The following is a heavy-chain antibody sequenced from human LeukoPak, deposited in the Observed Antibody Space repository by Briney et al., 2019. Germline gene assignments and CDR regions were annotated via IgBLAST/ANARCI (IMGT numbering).Heavy chain of an antibody. CDR2: IYYSGTT. Sequence: PSETLSLTCTVSGVSIYSNNYYWGWIRQPPGKGLEWIGNIYYSGTTYYNLSLKSRVTVSVDTSKNQFSLKLRSVTAADTAVYYCARHRGSSSEFDPWGQGTLVTISS. J-gene: IGHJ5*02. V-gene: IGHV4-39*01. CDR3: ARHRGSSSEFDP. D-gene: IGHD6-6*01. CDR1: GVSIYSNNYY.